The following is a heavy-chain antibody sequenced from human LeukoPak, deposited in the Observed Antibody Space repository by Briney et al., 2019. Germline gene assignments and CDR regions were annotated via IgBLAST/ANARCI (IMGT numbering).Heavy chain of an antibody. CDR3: ASLYGALFQH. Sequence: SQTLSLTCTVSGGSISSGSYYWSWIRQPAGKGLEWIGRIYTSGSTNYNPSLKSRVTISVDTSKNQFSLKLSSVTAADTAVYYCASLYGALFQHWGQGTLVTVSS. CDR1: GGSISSGSYY. D-gene: IGHD4/OR15-4a*01. CDR2: IYTSGST. V-gene: IGHV4-61*02. J-gene: IGHJ1*01.